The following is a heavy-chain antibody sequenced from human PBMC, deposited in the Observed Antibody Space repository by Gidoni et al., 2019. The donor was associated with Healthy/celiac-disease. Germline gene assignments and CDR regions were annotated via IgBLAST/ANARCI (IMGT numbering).Heavy chain of an antibody. CDR1: GGPISSYY. Sequence: QVQLQESGPGLVKPSETLSLTCTVSGGPISSYYWSWIRQPPGKGLEWIGYIYYSGSTNYNPSLKSRVTISVDTSKNQFSLKLSSVTAADTAVYYCARGGWGYGDPSWFDPWGQGTLVTVSS. CDR2: IYYSGST. D-gene: IGHD4-17*01. V-gene: IGHV4-59*01. CDR3: ARGGWGYGDPSWFDP. J-gene: IGHJ5*02.